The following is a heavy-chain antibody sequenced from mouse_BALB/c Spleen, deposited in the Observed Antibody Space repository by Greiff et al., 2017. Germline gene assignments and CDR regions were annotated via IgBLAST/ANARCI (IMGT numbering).Heavy chain of an antibody. D-gene: IGHD1-1*01. V-gene: IGHV14-4*02. Sequence: VQLQQSGAELVRSGASVKLSCTASGFNIKDYYMHWVKQRPEQGLEWIGWIDPENGDTEYAPKFQGKATMTADTSSNTAYLQLSSLTSEDTAVYYCKAPTVVASDYWGQGTTLTVSS. CDR2: IDPENGDT. CDR1: GFNIKDYY. CDR3: KAPTVVASDY. J-gene: IGHJ2*01.